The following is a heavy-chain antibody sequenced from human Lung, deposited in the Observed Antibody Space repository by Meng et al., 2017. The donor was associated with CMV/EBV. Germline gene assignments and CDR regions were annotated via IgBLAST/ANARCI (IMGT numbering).Heavy chain of an antibody. V-gene: IGHV3-74*01. CDR1: GITVSGYW. D-gene: IGHD3-3*01. CDR2: INSDGTNT. CDR3: ARASTYDFWSGYSFSDFYGMDV. J-gene: IGHJ6*02. Sequence: GESLKISCAASGITVSGYWMHWVRQVPGKGLVWVSRINSDGTNTNYAESVKGRFTISRDNAKNTLYLQMNSLRADDSALYYCARASTYDFWSGYSFSDFYGMDVXGQGXTVTFSS.